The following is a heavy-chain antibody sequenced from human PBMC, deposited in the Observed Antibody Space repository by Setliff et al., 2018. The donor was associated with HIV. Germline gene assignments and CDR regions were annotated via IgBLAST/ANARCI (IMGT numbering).Heavy chain of an antibody. D-gene: IGHD4-17*01. V-gene: IGHV1-3*01. J-gene: IGHJ4*02. CDR2: INAGNGNT. CDR1: GYTFTSYA. Sequence: ASVKVSCKASGYTFTSYAMHWVRQAPGQRLEWMGWINAGNGNTKYSQKFQGRVTITRDTSASTAYMELRSVTAADTAVYYCARFEVTTVTTRDYWGQGTLVTVSS. CDR3: ARFEVTTVTTRDY.